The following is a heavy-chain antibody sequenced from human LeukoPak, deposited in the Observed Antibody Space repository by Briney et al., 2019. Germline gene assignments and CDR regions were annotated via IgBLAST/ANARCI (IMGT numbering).Heavy chain of an antibody. CDR3: ARYTAPFDY. Sequence: PGGSLRLSCAAAGFTLSNYWMSWVRQAPGKGLEWVANINQDGSEKYYVDSVKGRFTISRDNAKNSLYLQMNSLRAEDTAIYYCARYTAPFDYWGQGTLVTVSS. V-gene: IGHV3-7*03. J-gene: IGHJ4*02. D-gene: IGHD2-2*02. CDR1: GFTLSNYW. CDR2: INQDGSEK.